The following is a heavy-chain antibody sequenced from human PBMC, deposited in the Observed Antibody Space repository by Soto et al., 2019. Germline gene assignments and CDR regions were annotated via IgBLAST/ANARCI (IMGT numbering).Heavy chain of an antibody. D-gene: IGHD3-3*01. CDR1: GYTFTSYG. CDR3: AFLYDFWSGAYFDY. Sequence: ASVKVSCKASGYTFTSYGISWVRQAPGQGLEWMGWISAYNGNTNYAQKLQGRVTMTTDTSTSTAYMELRSLRSDDTAVYYCAFLYDFWSGAYFDYWGQGTLATVSS. J-gene: IGHJ4*02. CDR2: ISAYNGNT. V-gene: IGHV1-18*04.